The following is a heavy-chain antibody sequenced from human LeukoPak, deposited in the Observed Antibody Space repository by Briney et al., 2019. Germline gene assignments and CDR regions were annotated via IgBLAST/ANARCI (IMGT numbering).Heavy chain of an antibody. D-gene: IGHD3-10*01. V-gene: IGHV3-74*01. J-gene: IGHJ4*02. CDR1: GFTFCSYW. CDR3: ARDLRVRGVSNYFDY. Sequence: GGSLRLSCAASGFTFCSYWMHWVRQAPGKGLVWVSRINSDGSSTSYADSVTGRFTISRDNAKNTLYLQMNSLRAEDTAVYYCARDLRVRGVSNYFDYWGQGTLVTVSS. CDR2: INSDGSST.